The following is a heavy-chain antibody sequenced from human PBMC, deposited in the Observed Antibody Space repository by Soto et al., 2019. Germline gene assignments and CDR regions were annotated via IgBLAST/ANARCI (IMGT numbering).Heavy chain of an antibody. CDR2: ISGSGGST. J-gene: IGHJ5*02. CDR1: GFTFSSYA. V-gene: IGHV3-23*01. CDR3: AKDLSPYGDYATEWFDP. D-gene: IGHD4-17*01. Sequence: GGSLRLSCAASGFTFSSYAMSWVRQAPGKGLEWVSAISGSGGSTYYADSVKGRFTISRDNSKNTLYLQINSLRAEDTAVYYCAKDLSPYGDYATEWFDPWGQGTLVTVSS.